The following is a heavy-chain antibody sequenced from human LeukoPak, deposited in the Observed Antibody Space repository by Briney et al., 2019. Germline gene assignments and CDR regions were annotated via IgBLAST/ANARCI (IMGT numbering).Heavy chain of an antibody. CDR3: AKVKYCRGGSCYDALDF. Sequence: GGSLRLSCAASGFTFSMYWMSWVRQAPGKGLEWVAHISQDGSEKRCMDSGQGRFTISRDNSKDTLYLQMNSLRAEDTAVYYCAKVKYCRGGSCYDALDFWGQGTMVTVSS. D-gene: IGHD2-15*01. V-gene: IGHV3-7*01. CDR2: ISQDGSEK. J-gene: IGHJ3*01. CDR1: GFTFSMYW.